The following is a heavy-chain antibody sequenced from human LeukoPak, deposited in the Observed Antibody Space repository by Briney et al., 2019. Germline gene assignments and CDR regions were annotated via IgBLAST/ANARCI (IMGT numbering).Heavy chain of an antibody. J-gene: IGHJ4*02. CDR1: GFTFGDYA. CDR3: TRSGDTAMVLDY. V-gene: IGHV3-49*04. D-gene: IGHD5-18*01. Sequence: GGSLRLSCTASGFTFGDYAMSCVRQAPGKGLEWVGFIRSRAYGGTTEYAASVKGRFTISRDDSKSIAYLQMNSLKTEDTAVYYCTRSGDTAMVLDYWGQGTLVTVSS. CDR2: IRSRAYGGTT.